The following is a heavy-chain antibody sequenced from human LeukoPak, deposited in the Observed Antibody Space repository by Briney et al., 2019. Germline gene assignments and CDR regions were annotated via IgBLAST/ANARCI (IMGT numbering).Heavy chain of an antibody. CDR1: GFAFRTYA. V-gene: IGHV3-23*01. CDR3: AKSSYYDSSGYYREYHFDY. D-gene: IGHD3-22*01. J-gene: IGHJ4*02. CDR2: ISGSGGST. Sequence: GESLRLSCAASGFAFRTYAMSWVRQAPGKGLEWVSAISGSGGSTNYADSVKGRVTVSRDNSKSTLYLQMNSLRAEDTAVYYCAKSSYYDSSGYYREYHFDYWGQGTLVTVSS.